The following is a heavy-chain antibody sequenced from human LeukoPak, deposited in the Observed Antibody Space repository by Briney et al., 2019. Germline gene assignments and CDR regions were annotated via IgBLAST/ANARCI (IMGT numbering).Heavy chain of an antibody. CDR1: GGTFSSYA. CDR3: AREGPPYSGYDFYYYYGMDV. V-gene: IGHV1-69*04. Sequence: EASVKVSCKASGGTFSSYAISWVRQAPGQGLEWMGRIIPILGIANYAQKFQGRVTITADKSTSTAYMELSSLRSEDTAVYYCAREGPPYSGYDFYYYYGMDVWGQGTTVTASS. D-gene: IGHD5-12*01. CDR2: IIPILGIA. J-gene: IGHJ6*02.